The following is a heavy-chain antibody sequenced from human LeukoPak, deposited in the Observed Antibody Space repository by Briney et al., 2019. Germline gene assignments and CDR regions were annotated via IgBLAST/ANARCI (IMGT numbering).Heavy chain of an antibody. V-gene: IGHV3-30*01. Sequence: GRSLRLSCAVSGFTFSSYAMHWVRQAPGKGLEWVAVISYDGSNKYYADSVKGRFTISRDNSKNTLYLQMNSLRAEDTAVYYCASFYSNYGMDVWGKGTTVTVSS. CDR3: ASFYSNYGMDV. D-gene: IGHD4-11*01. J-gene: IGHJ6*04. CDR2: ISYDGSNK. CDR1: GFTFSSYA.